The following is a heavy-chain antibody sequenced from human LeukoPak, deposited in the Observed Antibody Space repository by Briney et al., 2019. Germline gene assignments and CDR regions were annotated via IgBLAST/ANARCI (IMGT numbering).Heavy chain of an antibody. CDR2: IYHSGST. V-gene: IGHV4-59*08. Sequence: PSETLSLTCTVSGGSISSYYWSWIRQPPGKGLEWIGSIYHSGSTYYNPSLKSRVTISVDTSKNQFSLKLSSVTAADTAVYYCARLTQLVSFDIWGQGTMVTVSS. J-gene: IGHJ3*02. D-gene: IGHD6-13*01. CDR1: GGSISSYY. CDR3: ARLTQLVSFDI.